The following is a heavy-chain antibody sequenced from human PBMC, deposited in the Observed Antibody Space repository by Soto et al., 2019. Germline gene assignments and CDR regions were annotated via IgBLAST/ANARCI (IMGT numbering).Heavy chain of an antibody. CDR2: IIPIFGTA. D-gene: IGHD2-2*01. CDR3: ARFLPSKGWSSNRCPGGYYGMDV. V-gene: IGHV1-69*01. CDR1: GGTFSSYA. J-gene: IGHJ6*02. Sequence: QVQLVQSGAEVKKPGSSVKVSCKASGGTFSSYAISWVRQAPGQGLEWMGGIIPIFGTANYAQKFQGRVTITADESTSTAYLELGSLRSEDTALYYCARFLPSKGWSSNRCPGGYYGMDVWGQGTTVTVSS.